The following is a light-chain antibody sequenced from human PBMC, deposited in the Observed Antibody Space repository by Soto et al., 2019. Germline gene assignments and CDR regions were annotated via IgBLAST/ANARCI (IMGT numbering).Light chain of an antibody. Sequence: DIQMTQSPSSLSASVGDRVTSTCRAIQSISSYLNWYQQKPGKAPKLLIYAASSLQSGVPSRFSGCVSGTDFTLTISSLQPEDFATYYCQQSYNTPPTFGQGTKVEIK. CDR3: QQSYNTPPT. CDR1: QSISSY. CDR2: AAS. J-gene: IGKJ1*01. V-gene: IGKV1-39*01.